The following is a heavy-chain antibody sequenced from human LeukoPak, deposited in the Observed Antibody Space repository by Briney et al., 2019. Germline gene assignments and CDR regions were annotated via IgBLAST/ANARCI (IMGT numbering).Heavy chain of an antibody. CDR2: IIPIFGTA. CDR1: GGTFSSYA. V-gene: IGHV1-69*13. Sequence: SVKLSCKASGGTFSSYAISWVRQAPGQGLEWMGGIIPIFGTANYAQKFQGRVTITADESTSTAYMELSSLRSEDTAVYYCASGGIYSGSYYHYYYYGMDVWGQGTTVTVSS. J-gene: IGHJ6*02. CDR3: ASGGIYSGSYYHYYYYGMDV. D-gene: IGHD1-26*01.